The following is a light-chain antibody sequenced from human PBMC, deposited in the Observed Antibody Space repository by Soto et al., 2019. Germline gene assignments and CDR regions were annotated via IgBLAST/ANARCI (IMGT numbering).Light chain of an antibody. CDR3: QQYGSSPIT. V-gene: IGKV3-20*01. J-gene: IGKJ5*01. CDR1: QSVSSSY. Sequence: EIVLTQSPATLSLSPGERATLSCWASQSVSSSYLAWYQQKPGQAPRLLIHGASSRATGIPDRISGSGSGTDFTLTISRLEPEDFAVYYCQQYGSSPITFGQGTRLEIK. CDR2: GAS.